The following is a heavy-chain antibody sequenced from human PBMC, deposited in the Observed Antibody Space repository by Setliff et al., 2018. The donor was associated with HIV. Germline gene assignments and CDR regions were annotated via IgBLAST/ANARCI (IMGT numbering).Heavy chain of an antibody. V-gene: IGHV4-39*01. CDR3: ARRVILSYSYYFDY. J-gene: IGHJ4*02. Sequence: SETLSLTCTVSGGSISSSNYYWGWLRQPPGEGLEWIGSIYYSGNTYYNPSLKSRVTISVDTSKNQFSLKLSSVTAADTAVYHCARRVILSYSYYFDYWGQGTLVTVSS. CDR1: GGSISSSNYY. D-gene: IGHD3-16*02. CDR2: IYYSGNT.